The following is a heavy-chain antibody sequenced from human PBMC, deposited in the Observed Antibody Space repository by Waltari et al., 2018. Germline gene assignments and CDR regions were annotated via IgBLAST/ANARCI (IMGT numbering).Heavy chain of an antibody. Sequence: QVQLVESGGGWVKPGGSLRLSCAASGFSCSDYFMSWIRQAPGKGLEWVSYISSSSGYTKYADSVKGRFTISRDNAKNSLYLQMNSLRADDTAIYYCAKEENGYPDYWGQGTLVTVSS. CDR2: ISSSSGYT. D-gene: IGHD3-22*01. CDR1: GFSCSDYF. V-gene: IGHV3-11*05. J-gene: IGHJ4*02. CDR3: AKEENGYPDY.